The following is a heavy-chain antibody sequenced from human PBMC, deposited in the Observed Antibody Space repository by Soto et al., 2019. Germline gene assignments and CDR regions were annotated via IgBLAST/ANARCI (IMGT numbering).Heavy chain of an antibody. V-gene: IGHV3-33*03. Sequence: GGSLRLSCAASGFTFSSFNMHWVRQAPGKGLEWVAIIWYDGSSKYYADSVKGRFTISRDRSKNTLYLQMNSLSAEDTAVYYCAKVRYPGNSGWYFDYWGQGTPVTVSS. CDR2: IWYDGSSK. J-gene: IGHJ4*02. CDR1: GFTFSSFN. CDR3: AKVRYPGNSGWYFDY. D-gene: IGHD6-19*01.